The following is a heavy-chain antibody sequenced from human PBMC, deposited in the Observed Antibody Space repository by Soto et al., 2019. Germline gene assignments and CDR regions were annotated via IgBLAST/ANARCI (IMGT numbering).Heavy chain of an antibody. Sequence: QVQLVQSGAEVKKPGSSVKVSCKASGGTFSSYAISWVRQAPGQGLEWMGGIIPIFGTANYAQKFQGRVTXXAXEXXSTAYMELSSLRSEDTAVYYCARVLHGRYSSSSTPWGQGTLVTVSS. V-gene: IGHV1-69*12. CDR1: GGTFSSYA. D-gene: IGHD6-6*01. J-gene: IGHJ5*02. CDR3: ARVLHGRYSSSSTP. CDR2: IIPIFGTA.